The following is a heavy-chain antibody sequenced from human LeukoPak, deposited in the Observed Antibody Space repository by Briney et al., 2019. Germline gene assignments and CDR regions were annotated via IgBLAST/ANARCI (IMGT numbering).Heavy chain of an antibody. D-gene: IGHD3-3*01. Sequence: SETLSLTCAVYGGSFSGYYWSWIRQPPGKGLEWIGEINHSGSTNYNPSLKSRVTISVDTSKNQFSLKLSSVTAADTAVYYCARKLRLYNWFDPWGQGALVTVS. CDR2: INHSGST. CDR3: ARKLRLYNWFDP. V-gene: IGHV4-34*01. J-gene: IGHJ5*02. CDR1: GGSFSGYY.